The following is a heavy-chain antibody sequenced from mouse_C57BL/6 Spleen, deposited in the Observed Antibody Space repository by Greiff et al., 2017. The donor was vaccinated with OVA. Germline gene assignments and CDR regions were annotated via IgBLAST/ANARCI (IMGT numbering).Heavy chain of an antibody. CDR2: ISSGGSYT. D-gene: IGHD1-1*01. V-gene: IGHV5-6*02. Sequence: DVKLVESGGDLVKPGGSLKLSCAASGFTFSSYGMSWVRQTPDKRLEWVATISSGGSYTYYPDSVKGRFTISRDNAKNTLYLQMSSLKSEDTAMYYCARHYGSSPYWYFDVWGTGTTVTVSS. J-gene: IGHJ1*03. CDR3: ARHYGSSPYWYFDV. CDR1: GFTFSSYG.